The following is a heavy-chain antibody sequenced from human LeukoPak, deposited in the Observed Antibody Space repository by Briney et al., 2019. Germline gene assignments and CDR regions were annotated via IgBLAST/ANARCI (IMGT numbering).Heavy chain of an antibody. D-gene: IGHD5-24*01. Sequence: SVKVSCKASGFTFSSSAMPWVRQARGQRLEWIGWIVVDSGNTNYAQKFQERVTITRDMSTSTAYMELSSLKSEDTAVYYCAATQSPGYSDHGAIDYWGQGTLVTVSS. CDR1: GFTFSSSA. J-gene: IGHJ4*02. V-gene: IGHV1-58*02. CDR2: IVVDSGNT. CDR3: AATQSPGYSDHGAIDY.